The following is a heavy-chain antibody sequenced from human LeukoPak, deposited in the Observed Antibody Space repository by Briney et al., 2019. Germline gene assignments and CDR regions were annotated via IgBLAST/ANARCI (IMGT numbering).Heavy chain of an antibody. Sequence: GESLKISCKGSGYSVTSYWIGWVRQMPGKGLEWMGIIYPGDSDTRYSPSFQGQVTISADKSISTAYLQWSSLKASDTAMYHCARHHLEPHYNWFDPWGQGTLVTVSS. V-gene: IGHV5-51*01. CDR3: ARHHLEPHYNWFDP. D-gene: IGHD1-14*01. CDR1: GYSVTSYW. J-gene: IGHJ5*02. CDR2: IYPGDSDT.